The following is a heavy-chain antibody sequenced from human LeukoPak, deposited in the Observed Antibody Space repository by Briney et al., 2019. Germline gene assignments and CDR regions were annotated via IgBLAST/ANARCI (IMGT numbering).Heavy chain of an antibody. CDR1: GFTFRNYW. CDR2: LKPDASEK. D-gene: IGHD1-26*01. J-gene: IGHJ4*02. CDR3: ARGPGFLIDY. Sequence: GGSLRLSCAASGFTFRNYWMAWVRQAPGKGLEWVAILKPDASEKWYLDPLEGRFTISRDNAKNSLYLQMTALRAEDTAIYYCARGPGFLIDYWGQGILVTVSS. V-gene: IGHV3-7*01.